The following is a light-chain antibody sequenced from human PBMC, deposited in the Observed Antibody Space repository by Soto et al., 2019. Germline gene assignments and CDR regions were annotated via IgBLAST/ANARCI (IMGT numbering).Light chain of an antibody. CDR2: DVS. CDR3: SSYTSASTPLV. J-gene: IGLJ2*01. Sequence: QSVLTQPASVSGSPGQSITISCTGTGSDGGGYNYVSWYQQHPGKAPKVMIYDVSNRPSGVSNRFPGSKSGNTASLTISGLQAEDEADYYCSSYTSASTPLVFGGGTKLTVL. V-gene: IGLV2-14*01. CDR1: GSDGGGYNY.